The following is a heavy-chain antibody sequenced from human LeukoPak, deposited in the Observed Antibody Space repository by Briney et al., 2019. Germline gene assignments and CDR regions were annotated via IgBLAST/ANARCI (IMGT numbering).Heavy chain of an antibody. CDR1: GFTFSNYG. J-gene: IGHJ4*02. V-gene: IGHV3-9*01. CDR2: ISWNSGSI. CDR3: AKDISHLYGSGRSLDY. D-gene: IGHD3-10*01. Sequence: PGGSLRLSCAGSGFTFSNYGMNWVRQAPGKGLEWVSGISWNSGSIVYADSVKGRFTISRDNAKNSLYLQMNSLRAEDTALYYCAKDISHLYGSGRSLDYWGQGPLVPVSS.